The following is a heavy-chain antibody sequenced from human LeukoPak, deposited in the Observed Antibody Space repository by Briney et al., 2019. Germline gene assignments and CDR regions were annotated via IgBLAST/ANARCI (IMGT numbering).Heavy chain of an antibody. Sequence: QPGGSLRLSCVVSGSRFSSYAMNWVRQSPERGLEWVSAISGTGGSTSYADSLKGRFTISRDNSKNTLYLQMNSLRAEDTAVYYCAKAVHYDFWSGYYYGMDVWGQGTTVTVSS. CDR2: ISGTGGST. CDR1: GSRFSSYA. V-gene: IGHV3-23*01. D-gene: IGHD3-3*01. CDR3: AKAVHYDFWSGYYYGMDV. J-gene: IGHJ6*02.